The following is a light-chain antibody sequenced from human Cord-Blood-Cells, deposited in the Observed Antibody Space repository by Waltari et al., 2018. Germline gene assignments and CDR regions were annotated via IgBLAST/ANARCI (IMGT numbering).Light chain of an antibody. V-gene: IGKV3-20*01. Sequence: EIVLTQTPGTLSLSPGERATLSCRASQSVSSSYLAGYQQKPGQAARLVIYGASSRATGMPDRFSGSGSGTEFTVTISRREPEDFAVYCCQEDGSSAVTFGHGTKVEIK. J-gene: IGKJ1*01. CDR1: QSVSSSY. CDR3: QEDGSSAVT. CDR2: GAS.